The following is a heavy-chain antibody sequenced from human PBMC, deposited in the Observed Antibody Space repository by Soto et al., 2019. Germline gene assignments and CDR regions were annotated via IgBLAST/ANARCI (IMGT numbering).Heavy chain of an antibody. D-gene: IGHD3-22*01. CDR3: AKEMGDYYDSSGSWFDP. Sequence: GGSLRLSCAASGFTFSNYAMSWVRQAPGKGLEWVSAISGGGTSTYYSDSVKGRFSISRDNSKNTLFLQMNSLRAEDTALYFCAKEMGDYYDSSGSWFDPWGQGTLVTVSS. V-gene: IGHV3-23*01. J-gene: IGHJ5*02. CDR1: GFTFSNYA. CDR2: ISGGGTST.